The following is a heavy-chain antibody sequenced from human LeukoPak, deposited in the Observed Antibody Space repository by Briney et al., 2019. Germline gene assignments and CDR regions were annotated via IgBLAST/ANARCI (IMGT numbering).Heavy chain of an antibody. CDR3: ARGASYTSSWHEDY. Sequence: ASVKVSCKTSGYSFNQFGVTGVRQVPGQGLEWMGWISADDRYTNYAQNLQGRVTLTRDTSKTTAYLELRGLQSDDTAIYYCARGASYTSSWHEDYWGQGTLVTVSS. D-gene: IGHD6-13*01. V-gene: IGHV1-18*01. J-gene: IGHJ4*02. CDR2: ISADDRYT. CDR1: GYSFNQFG.